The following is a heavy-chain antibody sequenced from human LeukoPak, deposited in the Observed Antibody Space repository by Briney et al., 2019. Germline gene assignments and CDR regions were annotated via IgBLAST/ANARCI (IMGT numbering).Heavy chain of an antibody. Sequence: GGSLRLSCAASGXTXSSYWXXXXXXGPGEGLVWVSRINSDGKSTSYADSVKGRFTISRDNAKHTLYLQMNSLRAEDTAVYFCAKSRAGSSGFYFDYWGQGTLVTVSS. CDR3: AKSRAGSSGFYFDY. D-gene: IGHD3-22*01. CDR1: GXTXSSYW. J-gene: IGHJ4*02. V-gene: IGHV3-74*01. CDR2: INSDGKST.